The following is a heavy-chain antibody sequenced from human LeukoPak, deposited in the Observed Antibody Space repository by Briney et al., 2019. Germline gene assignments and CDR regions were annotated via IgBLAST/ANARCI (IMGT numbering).Heavy chain of an antibody. Sequence: PSGTLSLTCTVSGGSISSYYWSWIRQPPGKGLEWIGYIYYSGSTNYNPSLKSRVTISVDTSKNQFSLKLSSVTAADTAVYYCARLNWNYLGVDYWGQGTLVTVSS. CDR2: IYYSGST. CDR3: ARLNWNYLGVDY. J-gene: IGHJ4*02. D-gene: IGHD1-7*01. CDR1: GGSISSYY. V-gene: IGHV4-59*12.